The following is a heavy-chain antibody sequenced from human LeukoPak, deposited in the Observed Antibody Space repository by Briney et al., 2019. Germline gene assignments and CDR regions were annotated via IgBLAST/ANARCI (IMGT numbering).Heavy chain of an antibody. D-gene: IGHD3-3*01. J-gene: IGHJ3*02. Sequence: ASVKVSCKASGYTFTGYYMHWVRQAPGQGLEWMGWINPNSGGTNYAQKFQGRVTMARDTSISTAYMELSRLRSDDTAVYYCARGNVYDYDAFDIWGQGTMVTVSS. CDR3: ARGNVYDYDAFDI. CDR1: GYTFTGYY. CDR2: INPNSGGT. V-gene: IGHV1-2*02.